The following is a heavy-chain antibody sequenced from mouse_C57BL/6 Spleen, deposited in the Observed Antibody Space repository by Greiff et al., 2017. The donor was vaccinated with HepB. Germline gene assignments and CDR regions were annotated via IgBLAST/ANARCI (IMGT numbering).Heavy chain of an antibody. J-gene: IGHJ3*01. Sequence: QVQLQQSGAELVRPGTSVKVSCKASGYAFTNYLIEWVKQRPGQGLEWIGVINPGSGGTNYNEKFKGKATLTADKSSSTAYMQLSSLTSEDSAVYFCARGVKIYDGYYDAYWGQGTLVTVSA. D-gene: IGHD2-3*01. V-gene: IGHV1-54*01. CDR1: GYAFTNYL. CDR2: INPGSGGT. CDR3: ARGVKIYDGYYDAY.